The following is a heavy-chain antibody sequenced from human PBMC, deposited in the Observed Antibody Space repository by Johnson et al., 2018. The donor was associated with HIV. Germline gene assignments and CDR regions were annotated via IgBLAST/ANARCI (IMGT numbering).Heavy chain of an antibody. CDR2: ISGDGSSS. CDR1: GFTISTFW. Sequence: VQLVESGGALVQPGGSLRLSCEVSGFTISTFWMHWVRQVPGKGLMWVSRISGDGSSSSYADSVKGRFTISRDNAKNTLYLQLNSLRVEDTAIYYCAKGDKMATITSRYDAFDLWGQGTMVIVSS. J-gene: IGHJ3*01. D-gene: IGHD5-24*01. CDR3: AKGDKMATITSRYDAFDL. V-gene: IGHV3-74*02.